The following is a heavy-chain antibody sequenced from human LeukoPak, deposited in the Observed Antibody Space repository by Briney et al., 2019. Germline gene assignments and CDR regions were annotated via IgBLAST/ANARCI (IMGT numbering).Heavy chain of an antibody. CDR1: GFTFSNYA. J-gene: IGHJ6*02. CDR3: AKDRGRSYCSSTRCYTYGMDV. V-gene: IGHV3-30-3*01. D-gene: IGHD2-2*01. CDR2: ISNDGSNK. Sequence: PGGSLRLSCAASGFTFSNYAMHWVRQAPGKGLEWVAVISNDGSNKYYADSVKGRFTISRDNSKNTLYLQMNSLRAEYTAVYYCAKDRGRSYCSSTRCYTYGMDVWGQGTTVTVAS.